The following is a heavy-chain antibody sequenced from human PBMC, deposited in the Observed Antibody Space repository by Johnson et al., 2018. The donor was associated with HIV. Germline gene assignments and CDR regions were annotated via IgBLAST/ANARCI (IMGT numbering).Heavy chain of an antibody. J-gene: IGHJ3*02. V-gene: IGHV3-66*01. Sequence: QLVESGGGLVKPGGSLRLSCEASGFSFSDYYMSWIRQAPGKGLEWASFFYSGGGTYYADPVKGRFTISRDNSKNTLYLQMNSLRVDDTATYYCARESSPWGGDYAGYGLDIWGQGTRVAVSS. CDR2: FYSGGGT. CDR1: GFSFSDYY. D-gene: IGHD4-17*01. CDR3: ARESSPWGGDYAGYGLDI.